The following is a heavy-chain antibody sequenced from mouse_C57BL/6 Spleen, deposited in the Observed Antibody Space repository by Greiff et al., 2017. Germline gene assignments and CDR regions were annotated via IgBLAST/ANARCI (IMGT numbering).Heavy chain of an antibody. Sequence: EVMLVESGGGLVKPGGSLKLSCAASGFTFSSYAMSWVRQTPEKRLEWVATISDGGSYTYYPDNVKGRFTISRDNAKNNLYLQMSHLKSEDTAMYYCAREGRRAMDYWGQGTSVTVSS. D-gene: IGHD3-3*01. CDR1: GFTFSSYA. CDR3: AREGRRAMDY. J-gene: IGHJ4*01. CDR2: ISDGGSYT. V-gene: IGHV5-4*01.